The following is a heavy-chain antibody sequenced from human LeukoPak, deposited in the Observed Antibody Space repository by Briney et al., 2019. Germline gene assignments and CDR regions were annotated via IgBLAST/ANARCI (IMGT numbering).Heavy chain of an antibody. CDR3: AKDRLGYCSSTSCPDAFDI. Sequence: PGGSLRLSCAASGFTFSSYAMSWVRQAPGKGLEWVSAISGSGGSTYYADSVKGRFTISRDNSKNTLYLQMNSLRAEDTAVYYCAKDRLGYCSSTSCPDAFDIWGQGTMVTVSS. CDR1: GFTFSSYA. D-gene: IGHD2-2*01. J-gene: IGHJ3*02. CDR2: ISGSGGST. V-gene: IGHV3-23*01.